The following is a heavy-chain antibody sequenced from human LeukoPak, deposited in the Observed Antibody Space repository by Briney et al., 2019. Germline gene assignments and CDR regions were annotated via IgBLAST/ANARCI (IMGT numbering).Heavy chain of an antibody. J-gene: IGHJ6*02. Sequence: GGSLRLSCAASGFTFSSYWMSWVRQAPGKGLEWVANIKQDGSEKYYVDSVKGRFTISRDNAKNSLYLQMNSLRAEDTAVYYCARDGYCSSTSCFDYYYYGMDVLGQGTTVTVSS. CDR3: ARDGYCSSTSCFDYYYYGMDV. V-gene: IGHV3-7*01. CDR2: IKQDGSEK. D-gene: IGHD2-2*03. CDR1: GFTFSSYW.